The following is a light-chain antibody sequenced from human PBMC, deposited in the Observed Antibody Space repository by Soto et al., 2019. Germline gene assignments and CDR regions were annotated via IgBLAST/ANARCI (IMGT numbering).Light chain of an antibody. Sequence: DIQMTQSPSSLSASVGDRVTITCQASQDISNYLNWYQQKPGKAPKLLIYDASNLETGVPSRFSGSGSGTDFTFTISSLQPEDIATYYCQQYDNLPPLTLGGGTKVDIK. CDR1: QDISNY. J-gene: IGKJ4*01. CDR2: DAS. V-gene: IGKV1-33*01. CDR3: QQYDNLPPLT.